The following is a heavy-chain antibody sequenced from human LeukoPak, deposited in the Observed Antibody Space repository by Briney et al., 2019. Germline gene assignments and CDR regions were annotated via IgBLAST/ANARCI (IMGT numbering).Heavy chain of an antibody. CDR3: AREYYDSSGHDAFDI. CDR1: GFTFDDYG. D-gene: IGHD3-22*01. J-gene: IGHJ3*02. CDR2: IDWSGGST. V-gene: IGHV3-20*04. Sequence: PGGSLRLSCAASGFTFDDYGMSWVRQAPGKGLEWVSGIDWSGGSTDYADSVKGRFTISRDNAKNSLYLQMNSLRAEDTALYYCAREYYDSSGHDAFDIWGQGTMVTVSS.